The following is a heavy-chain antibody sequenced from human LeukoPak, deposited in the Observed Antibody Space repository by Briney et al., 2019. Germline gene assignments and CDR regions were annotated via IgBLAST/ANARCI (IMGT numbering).Heavy chain of an antibody. CDR2: ISGSGGST. J-gene: IGHJ4*02. CDR1: GFTFSSYA. D-gene: IGHD3-10*01. Sequence: GSLRLSCAASGFTFSSYAMSWVRQAPGKGLEWVSAISGSGGSTYYADSVKGRFTISRDNSKNTLYLQMNSLRAGDTAVYYCAKTGSGSYRFDYWGQGTLVTVSS. V-gene: IGHV3-23*01. CDR3: AKTGSGSYRFDY.